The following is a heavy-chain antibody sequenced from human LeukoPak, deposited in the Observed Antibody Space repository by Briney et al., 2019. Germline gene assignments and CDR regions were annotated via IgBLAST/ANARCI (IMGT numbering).Heavy chain of an antibody. J-gene: IGHJ4*02. CDR3: AKDIRDYEVLTGSGGIDY. V-gene: IGHV3-23*01. CDR1: GFTFWNYA. Sequence: PGGSLRLSCAASGFTFWNYAMTWVRQAPGKGLEWVSGISGSGGNTYYADSLKGRFTISRDNSKSTLFLQMNSLRAGDTAVYFCAKDIRDYEVLTGSGGIDYWGQGTLVTVDS. D-gene: IGHD3-9*01. CDR2: ISGSGGNT.